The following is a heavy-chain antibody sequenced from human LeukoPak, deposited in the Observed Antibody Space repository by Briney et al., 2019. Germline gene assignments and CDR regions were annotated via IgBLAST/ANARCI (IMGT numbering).Heavy chain of an antibody. J-gene: IGHJ4*02. D-gene: IGHD1-26*01. CDR3: ATIVGATNDY. CDR1: GFTFSSYG. Sequence: PGGSLRLSCAASGFTFSSYGMHWVRQAPGKGLEWVAFIRYDGSNKYYADSVKGRFTISRDNSKNTLYLQMNSLRAEDTAVYYCATIVGATNDYWGQGTLVTVSS. CDR2: IRYDGSNK. V-gene: IGHV3-30*02.